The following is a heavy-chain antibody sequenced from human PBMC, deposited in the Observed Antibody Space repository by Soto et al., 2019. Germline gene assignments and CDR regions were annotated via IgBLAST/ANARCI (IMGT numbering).Heavy chain of an antibody. D-gene: IGHD3-10*01. CDR3: ARGWKRIWFGELAFDDAFDI. V-gene: IGHV3-33*01. CDR2: IWYDGSNK. CDR1: GFTFSSYG. J-gene: IGHJ3*02. Sequence: GGSLILSCAASGFTFSSYGMHWVRQAPGKGLEWVAVIWYDGSNKYYADSVKGRFTISRDNSKNTLYLQMNSLRAEDTAVYYCARGWKRIWFGELAFDDAFDIWGQGTMVTVSS.